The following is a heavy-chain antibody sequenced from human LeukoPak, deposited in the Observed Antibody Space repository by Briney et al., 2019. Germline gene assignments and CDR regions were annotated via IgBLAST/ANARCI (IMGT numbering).Heavy chain of an antibody. V-gene: IGHV4-59*11. Sequence: SETLSLTCTVSGGSISSHYWSWIRQPPGKGLEWIGYNYYSGSTNYNPSLKSRVTISVDTSKDQFSLKLSSVTAADTAVYYCARSSYYFDHWGQGTLVTVSS. D-gene: IGHD6-19*01. CDR3: ARSSYYFDH. J-gene: IGHJ4*02. CDR1: GGSISSHY. CDR2: NYYSGST.